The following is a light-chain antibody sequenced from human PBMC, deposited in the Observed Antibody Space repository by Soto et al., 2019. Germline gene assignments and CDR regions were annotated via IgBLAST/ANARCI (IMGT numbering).Light chain of an antibody. Sequence: IVTTQSPATLSVSPGERVTFSFRASQGINRKLAWYQHKAGQAPRLLISGASTGATGIPARFSGSGSGTEFTLTISSLQSEDFAVYYCQQYNNWSITFGQGTRLEI. CDR3: QQYNNWSIT. CDR2: GAS. CDR1: QGINRK. J-gene: IGKJ5*01. V-gene: IGKV3-15*01.